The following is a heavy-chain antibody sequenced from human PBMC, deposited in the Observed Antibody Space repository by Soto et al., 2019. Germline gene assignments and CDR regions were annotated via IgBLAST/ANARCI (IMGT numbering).Heavy chain of an antibody. V-gene: IGHV3-23*01. CDR3: AKDAVAVAGIPLAGMDV. CDR1: GFTLSSYA. Sequence: GGSLRLSCASSGFTLSSYAMSWVRQAPGKGLEWVSAISASGGGTYYADPVKGRFTISRDDSKNTLYLQMNSLRAEDTAVYYCAKDAVAVAGIPLAGMDVWGQGTTVTVSS. J-gene: IGHJ6*02. D-gene: IGHD6-19*01. CDR2: ISASGGGT.